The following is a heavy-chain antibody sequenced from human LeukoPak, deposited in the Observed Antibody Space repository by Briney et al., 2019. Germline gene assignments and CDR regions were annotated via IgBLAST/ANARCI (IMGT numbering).Heavy chain of an antibody. J-gene: IGHJ6*03. Sequence: ASVKVSCKASGGTFNSYAISWVRQAPGQGLEWMGGIIPIFGTANYAQKFQGRVTITADKSTSTAYMELSSLRSEDTAVYYCARSSRFYYDSSGYDLKALESMDVWGKGTTVIVSS. CDR3: ARSSRFYYDSSGYDLKALESMDV. CDR1: GGTFNSYA. V-gene: IGHV1-69*06. D-gene: IGHD3-22*01. CDR2: IIPIFGTA.